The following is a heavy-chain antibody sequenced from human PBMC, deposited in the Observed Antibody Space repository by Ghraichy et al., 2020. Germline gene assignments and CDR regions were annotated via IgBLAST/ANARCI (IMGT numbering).Heavy chain of an antibody. CDR3: ARAPYYDSSGSIRPYYYYYMDV. Sequence: SETLSLTCTVSGGSISSYYWSWIRQPPGKGLEWIGYIYYSGSTNYNPSLKSRVTISVDTSKNQFSLKLSSVTAADTAVYYCARAPYYDSSGSIRPYYYYYMDVWGKGTTVTVSS. CDR1: GGSISSYY. CDR2: IYYSGST. V-gene: IGHV4-59*01. J-gene: IGHJ6*03. D-gene: IGHD3-22*01.